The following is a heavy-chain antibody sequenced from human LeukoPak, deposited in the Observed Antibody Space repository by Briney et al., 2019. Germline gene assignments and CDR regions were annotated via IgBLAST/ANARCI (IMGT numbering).Heavy chain of an antibody. CDR1: GGSFSDFH. Sequence: PSETLSLTCAVYGGSFSDFHWSWIRQPPGKGMEWIGEINHAGGTNYNPSLKSRVTISVDTSKNQFSLKLSSVTAADTAVYYCASSSWPYYYYGMDVWGQGTTVTVSS. CDR3: ASSSWPYYYYGMDV. J-gene: IGHJ6*02. V-gene: IGHV4-34*01. D-gene: IGHD2-2*01. CDR2: INHAGGT.